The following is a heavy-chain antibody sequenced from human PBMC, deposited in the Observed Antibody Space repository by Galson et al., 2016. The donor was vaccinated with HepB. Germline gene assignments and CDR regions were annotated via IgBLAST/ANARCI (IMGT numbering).Heavy chain of an antibody. CDR2: ISGSSNYI. CDR1: GFTFSRYS. CDR3: ASPPREPYFIVHNGLDV. J-gene: IGHJ6*02. D-gene: IGHD1-14*01. Sequence: SLRLSCAASGFTFSRYSMSWVRQAPGKGLEWVSAISGSSNYIYYADSVKGRFTISRDNAKNSLHLEMNTLRAEDTAVYYCASPPREPYFIVHNGLDVWGQGTTVTVSS. V-gene: IGHV3-21*01.